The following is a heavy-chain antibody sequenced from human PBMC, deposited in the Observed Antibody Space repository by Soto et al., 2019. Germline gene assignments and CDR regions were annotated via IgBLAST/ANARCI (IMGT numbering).Heavy chain of an antibody. Sequence: QVQLQESGPGLVKPSQTLSLTCTVSGGSISSGGYYWSWIRQHPGKGLEWIGYIYYSGSTYYNPCLKGRVTISVDTSKHQFSLKLSSVTAADTAVYYCARDEGGTTAIGGWGQGTLVTVSS. CDR2: IYYSGST. CDR1: GGSISSGGYY. D-gene: IGHD1-26*01. J-gene: IGHJ4*02. V-gene: IGHV4-31*03. CDR3: ARDEGGTTAIGG.